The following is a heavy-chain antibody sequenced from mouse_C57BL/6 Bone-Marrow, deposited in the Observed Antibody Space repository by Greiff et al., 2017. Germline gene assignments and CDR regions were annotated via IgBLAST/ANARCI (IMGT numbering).Heavy chain of an antibody. V-gene: IGHV14-2*01. CDR1: GFNIKDYY. CDR3: ARVWAIGNYDYYAMDY. Sequence: EVQLQESGAELVKPGASVKLSCTASGFNIKDYYMHWVKQRTEQGLEWIGRIDPEDGETKYAPKFQGKATITADTSTNTAYLQLSSLTSEDTAVYYCARVWAIGNYDYYAMDYWGQGTSVTVSS. D-gene: IGHD2-1*01. J-gene: IGHJ4*01. CDR2: IDPEDGET.